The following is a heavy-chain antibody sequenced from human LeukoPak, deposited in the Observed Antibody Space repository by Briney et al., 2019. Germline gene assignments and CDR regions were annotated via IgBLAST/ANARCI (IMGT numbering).Heavy chain of an antibody. CDR2: ISYDGSNK. CDR1: GFTFSSYA. CDR3: ARDLTMIVVVNVFDY. V-gene: IGHV3-30-3*01. D-gene: IGHD3-22*01. J-gene: IGHJ4*02. Sequence: PGGSLRLSCAASGFTFSSYAMHWVRQAPGKGLEWVAVISYDGSNKYYADSVKGRFTISRDNSKNTLYLQMNSLRAEDTAVYYCARDLTMIVVVNVFDYWGQGTLVTVPS.